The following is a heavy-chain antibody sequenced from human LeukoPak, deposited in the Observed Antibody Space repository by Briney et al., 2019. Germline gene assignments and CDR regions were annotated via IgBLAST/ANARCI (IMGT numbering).Heavy chain of an antibody. V-gene: IGHV3-74*01. CDR3: ATNRDYYDSSGYSF. D-gene: IGHD3-22*01. CDR1: GFTFSSYW. CDR2: INTDGSST. Sequence: QPGGSLRLSCAASGFTFSSYWMHCVRQAPGKGLVCVSRINTDGSSTSYADSVKGRFTISRDNAKNTLYLQMNSLRGEDTTVYYCATNRDYYDSSGYSFWGQGTLVTVSS. J-gene: IGHJ4*02.